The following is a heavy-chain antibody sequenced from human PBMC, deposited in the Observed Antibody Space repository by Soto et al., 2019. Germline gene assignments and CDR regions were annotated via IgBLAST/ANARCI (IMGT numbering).Heavy chain of an antibody. J-gene: IGHJ4*02. V-gene: IGHV1-69*01. CDR2: IIPIFGTA. D-gene: IGHD2-2*01. Sequence: QVQLVQSGAEVKKPGSSVKVSCKASGGTFSSYAISWVRQAPGQGLEWMGGIIPIFGTANYAQKFQGRVTITADESTSTADMELSSLRSEDTAVYYCARANIVVVPAATPLDYWGQGTLVTVSS. CDR1: GGTFSSYA. CDR3: ARANIVVVPAATPLDY.